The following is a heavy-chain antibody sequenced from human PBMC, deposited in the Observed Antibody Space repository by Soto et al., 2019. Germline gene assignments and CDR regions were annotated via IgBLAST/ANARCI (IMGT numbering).Heavy chain of an antibody. CDR2: IYYSGST. Sequence: TLSLTCTFSGGSISSGGYYGSWMRQHPGTGLEWIGYIYYSGSTYYNPSLKSRVTISVDTSKNQFSLKLSSVTAADTAVYYCARVCGGDCHYGMDVWGQGTKVTVSS. V-gene: IGHV4-31*03. CDR1: GGSISSGGYY. J-gene: IGHJ6*02. D-gene: IGHD2-21*02. CDR3: ARVCGGDCHYGMDV.